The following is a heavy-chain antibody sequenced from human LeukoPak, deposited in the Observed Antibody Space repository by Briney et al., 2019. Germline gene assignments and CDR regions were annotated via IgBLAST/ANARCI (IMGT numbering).Heavy chain of an antibody. CDR3: ATAAGRDYYYYMDV. CDR2: ISWNSGSI. Sequence: GGSLRLSCAASGFTFDDYAMHWVRQAPGKGLEWVSGISWNSGSIGYADSVKGRFTISRDNAKNSLYLQMNSLRAEDMALYYCATAAGRDYYYYMDVWGKGTTVTVSS. V-gene: IGHV3-9*03. D-gene: IGHD6-13*01. CDR1: GFTFDDYA. J-gene: IGHJ6*03.